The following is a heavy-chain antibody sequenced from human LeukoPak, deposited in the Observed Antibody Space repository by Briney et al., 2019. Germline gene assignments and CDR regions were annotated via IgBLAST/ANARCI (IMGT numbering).Heavy chain of an antibody. CDR2: ISYDGSNK. D-gene: IGHD4-17*01. V-gene: IGHV3-30*04. CDR1: GFTFSSYA. CDR3: TTEVPNGDLRFDY. Sequence: HPGRSLRLSCAASGFTFSSYAMHWVRQAPGKGLEWVAVISYDGSNKYYADSVKGRFTISRDDSKNTLSLQMSGLRAEDTALYYCTTEVPNGDLRFDYWGQGTLVTVSS. J-gene: IGHJ4*02.